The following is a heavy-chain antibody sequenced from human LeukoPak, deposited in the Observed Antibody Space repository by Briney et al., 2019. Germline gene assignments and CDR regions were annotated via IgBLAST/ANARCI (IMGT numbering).Heavy chain of an antibody. CDR1: GFTFRSYS. CDR3: ASALDYVVYFDY. J-gene: IGHJ4*02. CDR2: ISSSSSYI. D-gene: IGHD4-17*01. V-gene: IGHV3-21*01. Sequence: GGSLRLSCAAAGFTFRSYSMNWVRQAPGKGLEWVSSISSSSSYIYYADSVRGRFTISRDNAKNSLYLQMNSLRAEDTAVYYCASALDYVVYFDYLGQGTLVTVSS.